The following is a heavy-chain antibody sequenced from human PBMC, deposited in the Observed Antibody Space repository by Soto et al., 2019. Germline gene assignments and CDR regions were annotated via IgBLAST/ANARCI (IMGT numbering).Heavy chain of an antibody. CDR3: ARVGSSSWYSYYGMDV. J-gene: IGHJ6*02. CDR1: GYTFTSYG. D-gene: IGHD6-13*01. V-gene: IGHV1-18*04. CDR2: ISAYNGNT. Sequence: ASVKVSCKXSGYTFTSYGISWVRQAPGQGLEWMGWISAYNGNTNYAQKLQGRVTMTTDTSTSTAYMELRSLRSDDTAVYYCARVGSSSWYSYYGMDVWGQGTTVTVSS.